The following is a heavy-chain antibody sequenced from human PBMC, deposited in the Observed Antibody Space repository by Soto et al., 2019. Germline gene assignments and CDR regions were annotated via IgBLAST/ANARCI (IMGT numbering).Heavy chain of an antibody. V-gene: IGHV4-59*01. J-gene: IGHJ4*02. CDR2: IYYSGST. D-gene: IGHD5-18*01. CDR1: GVSISSYY. CDR3: ASTLGGYSYGYLSY. Sequence: SETRSLTCTVAGVSISSYYWSWIRQPPGKGLEWIGYIYYSGSTNYNPSLKSRVTISVDTSKNQFSLKLSSVTAADTAVYYCASTLGGYSYGYLSYWGQGTLVTVSS.